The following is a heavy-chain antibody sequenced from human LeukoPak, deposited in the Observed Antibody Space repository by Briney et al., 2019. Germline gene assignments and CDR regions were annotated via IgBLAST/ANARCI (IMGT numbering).Heavy chain of an antibody. CDR3: AIERAGFDV. Sequence: SETLSLTCTVSGGSISSSSYYWGWIRQPPGKGLEWLGSIYYSGRTYYNPSLESRLTISVDTSKNQFSLKLSSVTAADTAVYYCAIERAGFDVWGQGTMVTVSS. V-gene: IGHV4-39*07. D-gene: IGHD6-13*01. CDR2: IYYSGRT. CDR1: GGSISSSSYY. J-gene: IGHJ3*01.